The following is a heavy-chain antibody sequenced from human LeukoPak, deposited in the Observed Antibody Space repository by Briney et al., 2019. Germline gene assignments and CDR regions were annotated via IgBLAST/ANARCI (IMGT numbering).Heavy chain of an antibody. J-gene: IGHJ3*02. CDR2: IHYTGTT. D-gene: IGHD1-26*01. CDR3: ATNRVGTYDRPFDI. CDR1: GGSINSHY. V-gene: IGHV4-59*08. Sequence: SETLSLTCTVSGGSINSHYWSWIRQPPGRGLEWIGDIHYTGTTKYNPSVKSRVTISIDTSKNQFSLELSSVTATDTAVYFCATNRVGTYDRPFDIWGQGTMVTVSS.